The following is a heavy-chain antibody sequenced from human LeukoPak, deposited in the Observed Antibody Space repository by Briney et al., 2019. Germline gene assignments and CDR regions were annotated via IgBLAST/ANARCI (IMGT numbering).Heavy chain of an antibody. CDR3: ARDVYQLLGYNWFDP. D-gene: IGHD2-2*01. CDR2: IKQDGSEK. Sequence: GRSLRLSCAASGFTFSSYWMSCVRQAPGNGLEWVANIKQDGSEKYYVDAVKGRFTNNRDNAKNSLYLQMNSLRAEDTAVYYCARDVYQLLGYNWFDPWGQGTLVTVSS. J-gene: IGHJ5*02. V-gene: IGHV3-7*01. CDR1: GFTFSSYW.